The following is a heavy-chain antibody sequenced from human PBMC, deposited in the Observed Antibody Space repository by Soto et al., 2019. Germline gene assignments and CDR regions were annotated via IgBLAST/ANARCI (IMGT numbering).Heavy chain of an antibody. CDR1: GASIGTNNW. V-gene: IGHV4-4*02. CDR3: ARFVRHQLPTIDY. Sequence: SETLSLTCAVSGASIGTNNWWSWVRQPPGKGLEWIGEVYHSGTTNCNPSLKSRVTISIDNSKNQFSLRLTSMTAADTAVYYCARFVRHQLPTIDYWGQGALVTVSS. CDR2: VYHSGTT. J-gene: IGHJ4*02. D-gene: IGHD1-26*01.